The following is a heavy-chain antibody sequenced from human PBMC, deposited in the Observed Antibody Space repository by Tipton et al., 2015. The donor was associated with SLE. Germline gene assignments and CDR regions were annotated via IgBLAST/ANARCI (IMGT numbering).Heavy chain of an antibody. CDR1: GGSISSSSYY. CDR3: ARHGAGGDVHFDY. V-gene: IGHV4-39*01. J-gene: IGHJ4*02. CDR2: IYYSGST. Sequence: LRLSCTVSGGSISSSSYYWGWIRQPPGKGLEWIGSIYYSGSTNYNPSLKSRVTISVDTSKNQFSLKLSSVTAADTAVYYCARHGAGGDVHFDYWGQGTLVTVSS. D-gene: IGHD3-16*01.